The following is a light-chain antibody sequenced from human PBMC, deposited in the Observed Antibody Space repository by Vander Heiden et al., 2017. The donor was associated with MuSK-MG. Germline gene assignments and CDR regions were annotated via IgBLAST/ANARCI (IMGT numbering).Light chain of an antibody. Sequence: DIQLTQSPSTLSASVGDRVTITCRASQSISSWLAWYQQKPGKAPKLLIYKASSLESGVPSRFSGSGYGTEFTLTISSLQPDDFASYYCQQHNSSSQYTFGPGTKLEIK. CDR3: QQHNSSSQYT. V-gene: IGKV1-5*03. CDR1: QSISSW. J-gene: IGKJ2*01. CDR2: KAS.